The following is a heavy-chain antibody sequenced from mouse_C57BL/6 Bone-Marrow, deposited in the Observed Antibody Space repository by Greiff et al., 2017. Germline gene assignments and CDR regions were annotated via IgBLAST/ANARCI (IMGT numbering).Heavy chain of an antibody. J-gene: IGHJ4*01. CDR2: FYPGSGSI. Sequence: QVQLKESGAELVKPGASVKLSCKASGYTFTEYTIHWVKQRSGQGLEWIGWFYPGSGSIKYNEKFKDKATLTADKSSSTVYMELSRLTSEDSAVYFWARHEEFCEGSRDYYAMDYWGQGTSVTVSS. CDR3: ARHEEFCEGSRDYYAMDY. CDR1: GYTFTEYT. V-gene: IGHV1-62-2*01.